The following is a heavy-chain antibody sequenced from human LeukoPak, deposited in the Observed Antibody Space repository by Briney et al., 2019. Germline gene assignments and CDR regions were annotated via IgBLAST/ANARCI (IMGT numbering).Heavy chain of an antibody. CDR2: IYTSGST. CDR3: AREVPQDSSSRVAPTDTYYMDV. Sequence: SETLSLTCTVSGGSISSGSYYWSWIRQPAGKGLEWIGRIYTSGSTNYNPSLKSRVTISVDTSKNQFSLKLSSVTAADTAVYYRAREVPQDSSSRVAPTDTYYMDVWGKGTTVTVSS. D-gene: IGHD6-13*01. CDR1: GGSISSGSYY. J-gene: IGHJ6*03. V-gene: IGHV4-61*02.